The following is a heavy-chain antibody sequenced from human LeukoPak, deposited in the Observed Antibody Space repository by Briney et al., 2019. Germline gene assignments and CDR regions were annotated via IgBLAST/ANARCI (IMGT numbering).Heavy chain of an antibody. D-gene: IGHD6-13*01. CDR3: ARVLNVQLEYYFDY. V-gene: IGHV4-4*02. Sequence: PSETLSLTCAVSGGSISSSNWWSWVRQPPGKGLEWIGEIYHSGSTDYNPSLKSRVTISVDTSKNQFSLKLSSVTAADTAVYYCARVLNVQLEYYFDYWGQGTLVTVSS. CDR1: GGSISSSNW. CDR2: IYHSGST. J-gene: IGHJ4*02.